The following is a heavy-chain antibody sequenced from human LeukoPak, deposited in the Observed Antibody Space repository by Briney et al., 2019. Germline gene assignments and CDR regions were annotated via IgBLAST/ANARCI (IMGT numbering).Heavy chain of an antibody. Sequence: PGGSLRLSCAASGFTFDDYAMHWVRQAPGKGLEWVSGISWNSGSIGYADSVKGRFTISRDNAKNSLYLQMNSLRAEDTALYYCAKDISGIAAAGTFDIWGQGTMVTVSS. D-gene: IGHD6-13*01. J-gene: IGHJ3*02. V-gene: IGHV3-9*01. CDR2: ISWNSGSI. CDR3: AKDISGIAAAGTFDI. CDR1: GFTFDDYA.